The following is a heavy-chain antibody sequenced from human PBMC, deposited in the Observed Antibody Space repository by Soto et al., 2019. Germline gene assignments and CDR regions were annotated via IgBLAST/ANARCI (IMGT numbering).Heavy chain of an antibody. CDR1: GYSFTSYW. D-gene: IGHD2-15*01. Sequence: PGESLKISCKGSGYSFTSYWIGWVRQMPGKGLEWMGIIYPGDSDTRYSPSFQGQVTISADKSISTAYLQWSSLKASDTAMYYCARRSSCRGGSCVVWGPKGFDPWGQGTLVTVSS. CDR3: ARRSSCRGGSCVVWGPKGFDP. J-gene: IGHJ5*02. CDR2: IYPGDSDT. V-gene: IGHV5-51*01.